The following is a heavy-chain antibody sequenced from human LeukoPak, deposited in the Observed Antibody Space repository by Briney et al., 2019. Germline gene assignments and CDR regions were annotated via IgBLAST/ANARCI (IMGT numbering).Heavy chain of an antibody. CDR3: AHMDTAMVTPAFDY. V-gene: IGHV3-30-3*01. J-gene: IGHJ4*02. CDR2: ISYDGSNK. D-gene: IGHD5-18*01. CDR1: GFIFDDYA. Sequence: GGSLRLSCAASGFIFDDYAMHWVRQAPGKGLEWVAVISYDGSNKYYADSVKGRFTISRDNSKNTLYLQMNSLRAEDTAVYYCAHMDTAMVTPAFDYWGQGTLVTVSS.